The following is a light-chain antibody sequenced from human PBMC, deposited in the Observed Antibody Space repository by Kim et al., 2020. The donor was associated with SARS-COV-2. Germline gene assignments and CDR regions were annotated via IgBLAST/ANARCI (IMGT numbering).Light chain of an antibody. CDR3: QQYDSWLS. CDR1: VGSK. J-gene: IGKJ4*01. Sequence: VGSKLAWYQQTPAQPPRLLIYDASTRATGIPAKFSGTGSGTDFTLIISSLQSEDSAVYYCQQYDSWLSFGGGTKVDIK. CDR2: DAS. V-gene: IGKV3D-15*01.